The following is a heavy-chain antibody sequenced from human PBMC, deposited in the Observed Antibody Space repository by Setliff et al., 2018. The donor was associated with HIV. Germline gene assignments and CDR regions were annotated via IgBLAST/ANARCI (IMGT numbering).Heavy chain of an antibody. CDR2: FSGRDRST. D-gene: IGHD1-26*01. CDR1: GFNFSTYA. CDR3: VKGDQV. J-gene: IGHJ1*01. V-gene: IGHV3-23*01. Sequence: GGSLRLSCAGIGFNFSTYAMAWVRELPGKGLQWVSSFSGRDRSTHYTESVKGRFTISRDDSKNILSLQMDSLRVEDTAIYYCVKGDQVWGQGILVTVSS.